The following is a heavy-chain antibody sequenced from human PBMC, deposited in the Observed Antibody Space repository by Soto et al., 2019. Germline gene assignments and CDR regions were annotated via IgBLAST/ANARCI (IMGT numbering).Heavy chain of an antibody. CDR3: AVGSVDIVPTGMKPFDP. V-gene: IGHV1-69*12. J-gene: IGHJ5*02. CDR2: IIPIFGTA. CDR1: GGTFSNYA. Sequence: QVQLVQSGAEVKKPGSSVKVSCKASGGTFSNYAISWVRQAPGQGLEWMGGIIPIFGTANYAQKFQGRVTITADEATSTAYMELSSQRSEDTAIYYCAVGSVDIVPTGMKPFDPWGQGTLVTVSS. D-gene: IGHD5-12*01.